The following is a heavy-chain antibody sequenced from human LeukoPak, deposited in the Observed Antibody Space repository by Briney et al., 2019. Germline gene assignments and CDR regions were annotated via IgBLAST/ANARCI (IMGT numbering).Heavy chain of an antibody. Sequence: PSEILSLTCTLSGGSISTYYWSWIRQPPGKGLEWIGYIYHSGSTNYNPSLKSRVTISVDTSKNQFSLKLSSVTAADTAVYYCARGGGYASPIGYWGQGALVTVSS. CDR2: IYHSGST. CDR3: ARGGGYASPIGY. D-gene: IGHD5-12*01. V-gene: IGHV4-59*01. CDR1: GGSISTYY. J-gene: IGHJ4*02.